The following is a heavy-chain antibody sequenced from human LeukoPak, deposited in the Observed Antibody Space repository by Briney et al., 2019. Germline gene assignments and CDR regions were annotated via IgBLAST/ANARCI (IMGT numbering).Heavy chain of an antibody. CDR2: INTDGSAT. D-gene: IGHD2/OR15-2a*01. Sequence: GGSLRLSCAASGFTFSSYWMHWVRQVPGKGLLWVSRINTDGSATTYADSVKGRFTISRDSAKNTVYLQMNSLRAEDTALYYCAGDPGYFFLPYYYYMDVWGKGTTVTVSS. CDR3: AGDPGYFFLPYYYYMDV. CDR1: GFTFSSYW. J-gene: IGHJ6*03. V-gene: IGHV3-74*01.